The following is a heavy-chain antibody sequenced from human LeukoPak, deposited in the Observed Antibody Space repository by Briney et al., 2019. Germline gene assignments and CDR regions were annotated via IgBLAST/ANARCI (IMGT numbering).Heavy chain of an antibody. J-gene: IGHJ4*02. CDR2: ITPYNGNT. CDR3: ARELGIAAATYYFDF. CDR1: GYSFSSFG. V-gene: IGHV1-18*01. D-gene: IGHD6-13*01. Sequence: GASVKVSCKASGYSFSSFGLSWERQAPGQGLEWMGWITPYNGNTNYAQHLQARVTMTTDTSTSTAYMELRSLKSDDTAVYYCARELGIAAATYYFDFWGQGTLVTVSS.